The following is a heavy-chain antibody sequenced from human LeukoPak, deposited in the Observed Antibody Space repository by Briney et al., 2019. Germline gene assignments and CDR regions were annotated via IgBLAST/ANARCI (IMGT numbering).Heavy chain of an antibody. CDR2: IRYDGSNK. D-gene: IGHD2-8*01. Sequence: GGSLRLSCAASGFTFSSYGMHWVRQAPGKGLEWVAFIRYDGSNKYYADSVKGRFTISRDNAKNSLYLQMNSLRAEDTAVYYCARDKWNYWGQGTLVTVSS. CDR1: GFTFSSYG. V-gene: IGHV3-30*02. CDR3: ARDKWNY. J-gene: IGHJ4*02.